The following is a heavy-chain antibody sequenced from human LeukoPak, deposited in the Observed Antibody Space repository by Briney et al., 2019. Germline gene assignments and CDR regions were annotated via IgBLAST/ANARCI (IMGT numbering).Heavy chain of an antibody. D-gene: IGHD2-21*02. CDR1: GFTFSSYW. CDR3: ARAVGSGGCSGDCYPPSYYYYYMDV. Sequence: GGSLRLSCAASGFTFSSYWMSWVRQAPGKGLEWVANIKQDGSEKYYVDSVKGRFTISRDNAKNSLYLQMNSLRAGDTAVYYCARAVGSGGCSGDCYPPSYYYYYMDVWGKGTTVTISS. V-gene: IGHV3-7*01. CDR2: IKQDGSEK. J-gene: IGHJ6*03.